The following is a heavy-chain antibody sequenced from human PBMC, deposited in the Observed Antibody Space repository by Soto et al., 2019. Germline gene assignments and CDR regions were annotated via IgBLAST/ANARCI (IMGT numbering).Heavy chain of an antibody. D-gene: IGHD3-3*01. CDR1: GFTFTSSA. CDR3: AASPDYDFWSGYPDAFDI. V-gene: IGHV1-58*02. Sequence: SVKVSCKASGFTFTSSAMQWVRQARGQRLEWIGWIVVGSGNTNYAQKFQERVTVTRDMSTSTAYMELSSLRSEDTAVYYCAASPDYDFWSGYPDAFDIWGQGTMVTVSS. CDR2: IVVGSGNT. J-gene: IGHJ3*02.